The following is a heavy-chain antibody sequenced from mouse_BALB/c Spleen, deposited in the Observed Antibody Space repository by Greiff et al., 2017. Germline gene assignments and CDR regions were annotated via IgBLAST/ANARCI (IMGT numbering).Heavy chain of an antibody. CDR3: ARDGYYAMDD. Sequence: EVHLVESGGGLVQPGGSLRLSCATSGFTFTDYYMSWVRQPPGKALEWLGFIRNKANGYTTEYSASVKGRFTISRDNSQSILYLQMNTLRAEDSATYYCARDGYYAMDDWGEGTSVTVSS. CDR2: IRNKANGYTT. J-gene: IGHJ4*01. CDR1: GFTFTDYY. V-gene: IGHV7-3*02.